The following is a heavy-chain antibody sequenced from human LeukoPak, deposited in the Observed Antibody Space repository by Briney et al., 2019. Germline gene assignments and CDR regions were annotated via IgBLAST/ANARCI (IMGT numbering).Heavy chain of an antibody. J-gene: IGHJ4*02. CDR2: IYSSGST. V-gene: IGHV4-59*08. CDR3: ARHYDSGSYPLDF. CDR1: GDSIRGYF. Sequence: SETLSLTCTVSGDSIRGYFWSWIRQPPGKGLEWIGHIYSSGSTTYTPSLQGRVTISLATSKNQFSLKLSSVTAADTAVYYCARHYDSGSYPLDFWGQGTLTTVSS. D-gene: IGHD3-10*01.